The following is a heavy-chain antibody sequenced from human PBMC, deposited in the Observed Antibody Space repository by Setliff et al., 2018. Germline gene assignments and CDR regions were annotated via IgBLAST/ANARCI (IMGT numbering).Heavy chain of an antibody. Sequence: ASVKVSCKASGYTFTNYGITWVRQAPGQGLEWMGWIFPKTGNTFYAPQFQGRVIMTTDTSAKTAYMDLRSLRSDDTAVYYCERLVRYCSTTSCQRTSGDDFWGLGTLVTVSS. CDR1: GYTFTNYG. CDR3: ERLVRYCSTTSCQRTSGDDF. D-gene: IGHD2-2*01. CDR2: IFPKTGNT. V-gene: IGHV1-18*01. J-gene: IGHJ4*02.